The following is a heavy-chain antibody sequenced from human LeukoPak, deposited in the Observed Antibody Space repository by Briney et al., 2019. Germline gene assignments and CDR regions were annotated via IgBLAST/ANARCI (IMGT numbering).Heavy chain of an antibody. Sequence: GGSLRLSCAASGFTFTDYAMSWVRQAPGRGLEWVSTLSGTGNTAYYADSVKGRFTISRDNAKNSLYLQMNSLRAEDTAVYYCARDEIYDYTFYGMDVWGQGTTVTVSS. CDR2: LSGTGNTA. V-gene: IGHV3-23*01. D-gene: IGHD2/OR15-2a*01. J-gene: IGHJ6*02. CDR1: GFTFTDYA. CDR3: ARDEIYDYTFYGMDV.